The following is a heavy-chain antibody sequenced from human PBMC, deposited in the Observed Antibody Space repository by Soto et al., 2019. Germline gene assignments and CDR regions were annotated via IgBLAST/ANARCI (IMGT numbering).Heavy chain of an antibody. CDR3: ARGGTPIDY. CDR2: VSAYNGNT. V-gene: IGHV1-18*01. D-gene: IGHD3-16*01. J-gene: IGHJ4*02. CDR1: GYTFTNFG. Sequence: QVQLVQSGAEVKKPGASVKVSCKASGYTFTNFGTSWVRQAPGQGLDWMGWVSAYNGNTNYAQNFQGRLTMTTATCTRTASMELRRLRSDDTAVYYCARGGTPIDYWAQGTLVTFSS.